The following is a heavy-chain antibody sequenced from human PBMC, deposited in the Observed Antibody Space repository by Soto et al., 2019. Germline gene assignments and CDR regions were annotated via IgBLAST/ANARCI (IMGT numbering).Heavy chain of an antibody. J-gene: IGHJ6*02. CDR1: GFTFSSYA. D-gene: IGHD5-18*01. CDR3: GKDVGYSYCDSLGYYYDGMDV. CDR2: ISGSGGST. Sequence: HPGGSLRLSCAASGFTFSSYAMSWVRQAPGKGLEWVSAISGSGGSTYYADSVKGRFTVSRDDSKNTLYLQRNSLRAEDTAVYYCGKDVGYSYCDSLGYYYDGMDVWGQGTTVTVSS. V-gene: IGHV3-23*01.